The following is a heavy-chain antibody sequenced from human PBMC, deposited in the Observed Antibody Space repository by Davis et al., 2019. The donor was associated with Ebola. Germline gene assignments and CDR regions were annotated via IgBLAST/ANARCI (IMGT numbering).Heavy chain of an antibody. CDR3: AADYSGSHLYNWFDH. J-gene: IGHJ5*02. Sequence: SVKVSCKASGDTFSSYDINWVRQAPGQGLEWMGGIIPIVDTPNYGQKFKDRVTITADKSTSTAYMEVDSLRSEDTAVYYCAADYSGSHLYNWFDHWGQGTLVTVSS. CDR2: IIPIVDTP. CDR1: GDTFSSYD. D-gene: IGHD6-6*01. V-gene: IGHV1-69*06.